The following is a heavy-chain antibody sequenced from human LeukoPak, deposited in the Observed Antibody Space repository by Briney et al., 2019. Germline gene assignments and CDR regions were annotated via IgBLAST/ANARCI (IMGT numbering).Heavy chain of an antibody. CDR1: GYTFTSYG. Sequence: ASVKVSCKASGYTFTSYGISWVRQAPGQGLEWMGWISAYNGNTNYAQKLQGRVTMTTDTSTSTAYMELRSLRSEDTAVYYCARGSIVGARRDIEYFQHWGQGTLVTVSS. CDR2: ISAYNGNT. CDR3: ARGSIVGARRDIEYFQH. V-gene: IGHV1-18*01. D-gene: IGHD1-26*01. J-gene: IGHJ1*01.